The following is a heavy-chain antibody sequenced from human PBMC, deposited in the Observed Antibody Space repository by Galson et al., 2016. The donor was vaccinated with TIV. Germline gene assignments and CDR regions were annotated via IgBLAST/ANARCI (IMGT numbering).Heavy chain of an antibody. V-gene: IGHV1-18*04. CDR1: GYTFTNYG. D-gene: IGHD6-13*01. CDR2: ISGYDTNT. CDR3: ARDAPYSSSWSIDY. Sequence: SVKVSCKASGYTFTNYGISWVRQAPGQGLEWMGWISGYDTNTEYVQKLQDRVTKTKDTSTSTAYMELRSPRYDDTAVYYCARDAPYSSSWSIDYWGQGSLVTVSS. J-gene: IGHJ4*02.